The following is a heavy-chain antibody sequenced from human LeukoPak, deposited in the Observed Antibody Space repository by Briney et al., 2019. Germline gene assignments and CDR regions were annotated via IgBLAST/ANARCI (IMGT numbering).Heavy chain of an antibody. D-gene: IGHD5-24*01. CDR2: INGDGSGR. CDR1: GFTFSSAW. Sequence: PGGSLRLSCAASGFTFSSAWMTWVRQAPGKGPEWVANINGDGSGRYYVASVKGRFTISRDNAKNSLYLQMNSLRAEDTAVYYCTRDFGWQQFDYWGQGTLVTVSS. V-gene: IGHV3-7*01. CDR3: TRDFGWQQFDY. J-gene: IGHJ4*02.